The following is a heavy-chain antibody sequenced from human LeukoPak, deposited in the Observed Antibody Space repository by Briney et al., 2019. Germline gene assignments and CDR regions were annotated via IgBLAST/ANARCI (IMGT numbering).Heavy chain of an antibody. V-gene: IGHV3-53*01. D-gene: IGHD2-21*01. CDR2: IYNGDNT. Sequence: PGGSLRLSCAASGFTVSSNDMSGVRQAPGKGLEWVSVIYNGDNTYYADSVKGRFTVSRDNGKKSLYLQMSYLRAEDTAVYYCVREAKMTNILWGQGTLVTVSS. CDR1: GFTVSSND. CDR3: VREAKMTNIL. J-gene: IGHJ4*02.